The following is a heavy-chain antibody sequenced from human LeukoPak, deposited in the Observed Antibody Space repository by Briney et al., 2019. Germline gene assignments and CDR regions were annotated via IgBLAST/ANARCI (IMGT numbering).Heavy chain of an antibody. CDR1: GYTFTSYY. J-gene: IGHJ5*02. CDR3: ATDRGYYDTIGYTYNWFDP. V-gene: IGHV1-46*01. D-gene: IGHD3-22*01. Sequence: ASVKVSCKASGYTFTSYYMHWVRQAPGQGLEWMGIINPSGGSTSYAQKFQGRVTMTRDMSTSTVYMELSSLRSEDTAVYYCATDRGYYDTIGYTYNWFDPWGQGTLVTVSS. CDR2: INPSGGST.